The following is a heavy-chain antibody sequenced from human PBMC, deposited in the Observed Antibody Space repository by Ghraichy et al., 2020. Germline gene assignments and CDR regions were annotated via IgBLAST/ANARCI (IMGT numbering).Heavy chain of an antibody. J-gene: IGHJ6*02. CDR3: ARDVGSSAYYGLDV. D-gene: IGHD2-2*01. V-gene: IGHV3-53*01. CDR1: DFTVSSNY. CDR2: LYGGGAT. Sequence: GGSLRLSCAASDFTVSSNYMNWVRQAPGRGLEWVSVLYGGGATYYADSVKGRFVISRDGSKNNLYLQMNSLRVEDTAVYYWARDVGSSAYYGLDVWGQGTTVIVSS.